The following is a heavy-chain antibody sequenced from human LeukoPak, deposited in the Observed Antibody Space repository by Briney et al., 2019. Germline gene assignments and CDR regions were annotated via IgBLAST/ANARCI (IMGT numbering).Heavy chain of an antibody. V-gene: IGHV3-21*01. CDR2: ISSSSSYI. J-gene: IGHJ5*02. CDR3: ARDSDSSGYHATEWFDP. Sequence: PGGSLRLSCAASGFTFSSYSMNWVRQAPGKGLEWVSSISSSSSYIYYADSVKGRFTISRDNAKNSLYLQMNSLRAEDTAVYYCARDSDSSGYHATEWFDPWGQGTLVTVSS. D-gene: IGHD3-22*01. CDR1: GFTFSSYS.